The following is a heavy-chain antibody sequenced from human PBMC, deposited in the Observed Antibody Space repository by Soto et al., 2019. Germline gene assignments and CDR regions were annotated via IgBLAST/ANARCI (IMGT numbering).Heavy chain of an antibody. CDR1: GYTFHRYA. CDR2: INTGNGNS. CDR3: ARNVDYFDP. D-gene: IGHD3-10*01. J-gene: IGHJ5*02. V-gene: IGHV1-3*04. Sequence: ASVKVSCKASGYTFHRYAMHWVRQAPGQGLEWMGWINTGNGNSHYSQKFQGRVTFTRDTSATTVYMEVSGLTSDDTVMYFCARNVDYFDPWGQGTLVTVSS.